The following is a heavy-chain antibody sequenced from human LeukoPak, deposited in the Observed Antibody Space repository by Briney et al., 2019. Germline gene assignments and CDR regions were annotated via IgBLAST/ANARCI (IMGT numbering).Heavy chain of an antibody. Sequence: GGSLRLSCAASGFTFSSYEMNWVRQAPGKGLEWVSYISSSGITIYYADSVKGRFTISRDNAKNTLYLQMNSLRAEDTAVYYCARDPEYHGGLDNWFDPWGQGTLVTVSS. CDR2: ISSSGITI. CDR1: GFTFSSYE. D-gene: IGHD2-2*01. J-gene: IGHJ5*02. V-gene: IGHV3-48*03. CDR3: ARDPEYHGGLDNWFDP.